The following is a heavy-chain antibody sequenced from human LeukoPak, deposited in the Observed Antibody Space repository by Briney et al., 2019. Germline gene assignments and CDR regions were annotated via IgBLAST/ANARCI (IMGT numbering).Heavy chain of an antibody. CDR1: GGTFSSYA. Sequence: GASVKVSCKASGGTFSSYAISWVRQAPGQGLEWMGGIIPIFGTANYAQKFQGRVTITTDESTSTAYMELSSLRSEDTAVYYCARESAVAGYFDYWGEGTLVTASS. D-gene: IGHD6-19*01. V-gene: IGHV1-69*05. CDR2: IIPIFGTA. CDR3: ARESAVAGYFDY. J-gene: IGHJ4*02.